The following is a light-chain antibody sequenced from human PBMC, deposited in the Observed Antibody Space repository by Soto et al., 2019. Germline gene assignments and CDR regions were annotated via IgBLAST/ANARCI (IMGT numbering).Light chain of an antibody. CDR3: QQSYTTASIT. Sequence: DIQMTQSPSSLSASVGDRVTITCRASQSISRNLNWYQHKPGKAPKLLIYAASSLQNGVPSSFSGGGSGTDFTLSISSLQPEDFGTYYCQQSYTTASITFGQGTLLEIK. J-gene: IGKJ5*01. CDR1: QSISRN. CDR2: AAS. V-gene: IGKV1-39*01.